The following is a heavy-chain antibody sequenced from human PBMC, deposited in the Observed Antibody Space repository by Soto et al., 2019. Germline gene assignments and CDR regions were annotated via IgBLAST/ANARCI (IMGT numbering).Heavy chain of an antibody. CDR3: AATLGAIAARPNDAFDI. D-gene: IGHD6-6*01. CDR2: IYYSGST. J-gene: IGHJ3*02. CDR1: GGSISSGGYY. Sequence: QVQLQESGPGLVKPSQTLSLTCTVSGGSISSGGYYWSWIRQHPRKGLEWIGYIYYSGSTYYNPSLKTRVTISVDTSKNQFSLKRSSVTAADTAVYYCAATLGAIAARPNDAFDICGQGTMVTVSS. V-gene: IGHV4-31*03.